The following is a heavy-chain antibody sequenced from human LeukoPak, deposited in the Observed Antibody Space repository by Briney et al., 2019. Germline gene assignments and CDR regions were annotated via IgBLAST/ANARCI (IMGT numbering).Heavy chain of an antibody. Sequence: ASVKVSCKTSGYTFTDYYMHWVRQAPGQGLEWMGWINPNSGGTNYAQKFQGRVTMTRDTSSSTAYMELSRLRSDDTAVYYCASAGNEYADYVVDYWGQGTLVTVSS. CDR2: INPNSGGT. CDR3: ASAGNEYADYVVDY. D-gene: IGHD4-17*01. V-gene: IGHV1-2*02. CDR1: GYTFTDYY. J-gene: IGHJ4*02.